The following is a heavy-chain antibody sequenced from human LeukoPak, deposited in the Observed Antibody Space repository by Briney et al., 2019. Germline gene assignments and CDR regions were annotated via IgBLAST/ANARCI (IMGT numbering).Heavy chain of an antibody. Sequence: SETLSLTCAVYGGSFSGYYWSWIRQPPGKGLEWIGEINHSGSTNYNPSLNSRVTISVDTSKNQFSLKLSSVTAADTAVYYCARAPYYYYMDAWGKGTTVTVSS. J-gene: IGHJ6*03. CDR2: INHSGST. CDR3: ARAPYYYYMDA. V-gene: IGHV4-34*01. CDR1: GGSFSGYY.